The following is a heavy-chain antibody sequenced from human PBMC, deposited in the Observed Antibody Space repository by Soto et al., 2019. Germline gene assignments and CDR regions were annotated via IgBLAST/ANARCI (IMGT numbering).Heavy chain of an antibody. V-gene: IGHV3-23*01. CDR1: GFSFASFA. D-gene: IGHD5-12*01. J-gene: IGHJ4*02. CDR3: AKWTYLDF. Sequence: GWSLRLSCTTSGFSFASFALTLVRQAPGQGLEWVATIVGSDAKTHYADSVKGRFSISRDTSRNTVYLQMNNLRADDTAIYYCAKWTYLDFWGQGTPVTVSS. CDR2: IVGSDAKT.